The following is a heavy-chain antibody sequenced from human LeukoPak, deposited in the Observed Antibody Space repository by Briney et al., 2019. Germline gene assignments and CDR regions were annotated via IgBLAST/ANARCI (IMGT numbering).Heavy chain of an antibody. V-gene: IGHV1-46*01. CDR1: GYIFTSNY. CDR3: ARDQEGFDY. CDR2: IYPRDGST. Sequence: ASVKVSCKASGYIFTSNYIHWVRQAPGQGLEWMGMIYPRDGSTSYAQRFQDRVTVTRDTSTSTVHMELSGLRSEDTAVYYCARDQEGFDYWGQGTLVTVSS. J-gene: IGHJ4*02.